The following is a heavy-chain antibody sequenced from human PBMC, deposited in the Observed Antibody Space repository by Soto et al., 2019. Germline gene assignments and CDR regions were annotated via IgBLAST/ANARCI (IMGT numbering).Heavy chain of an antibody. D-gene: IGHD3-16*01. V-gene: IGHV3-23*01. CDR2: ISATGGGT. CDR3: AKDRRAGGNSAFYFDF. CDR1: GFKFSSYA. Sequence: PGGSRRLSCAASGFKFSSYAMSWVRQAPGRGLEWVSLISATGGGTYYADSVKGRFTISRDNSHNTLYLQVHSLTAEDTAVYYCAKDRRAGGNSAFYFDFWGQGAQVTVSS. J-gene: IGHJ4*02.